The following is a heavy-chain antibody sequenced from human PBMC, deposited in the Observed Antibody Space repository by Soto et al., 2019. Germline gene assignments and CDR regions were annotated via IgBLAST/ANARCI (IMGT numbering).Heavy chain of an antibody. D-gene: IGHD3-22*01. V-gene: IGHV4-30-4*01. Sequence: SETLSLTCTVSGGSISSGGYYWSWIRQPPGKGLEWIGYIYYSGSTYYNPSLKSRVTISVDTSKNQFSLKLSSVTAADTAVYYCARVSYYDSSGYSHYFDYWGQGTLVTVSS. CDR3: ARVSYYDSSGYSHYFDY. CDR1: GGSISSGGYY. J-gene: IGHJ4*02. CDR2: IYYSGST.